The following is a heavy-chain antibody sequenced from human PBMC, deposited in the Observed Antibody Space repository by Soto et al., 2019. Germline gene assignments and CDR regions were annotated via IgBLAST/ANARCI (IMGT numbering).Heavy chain of an antibody. V-gene: IGHV3-30*18. CDR1: GFTFSSYG. CDR3: AKDSLAVAGQIATDPLTIHYYYYGMDV. J-gene: IGHJ6*02. Sequence: GGSLRLSCAASGFTFSSYGMHWVRQAPGKGLEWVAVISYDGSNKYYADSVKGRFTISRDNSKNTLYLQMNSLRAEDTAVYYCAKDSLAVAGQIATDPLTIHYYYYGMDVWGQGTTVTVSS. D-gene: IGHD6-19*01. CDR2: ISYDGSNK.